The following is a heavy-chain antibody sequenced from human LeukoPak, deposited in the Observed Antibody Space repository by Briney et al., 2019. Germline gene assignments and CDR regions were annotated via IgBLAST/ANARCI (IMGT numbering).Heavy chain of an antibody. D-gene: IGHD2-21*02. CDR3: ARGGEHIVVVTGFYYGMDV. CDR2: INTNTGNP. J-gene: IGHJ6*02. Sequence: ASVKVSCKASGYTFTSYGVSWVRQAPGQGLEWMGWINTNTGNPTYAQGFTGRFVFSLDTSVSTAYLQISSLKAEDTAVYYCARGGEHIVVVTGFYYGMDVWGQGTTVTVSS. V-gene: IGHV7-4-1*02. CDR1: GYTFTSYG.